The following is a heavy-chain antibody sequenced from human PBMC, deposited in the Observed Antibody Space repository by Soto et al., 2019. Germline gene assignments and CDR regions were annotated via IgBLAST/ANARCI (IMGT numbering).Heavy chain of an antibody. CDR2: FDPEDGET. CDR3: ATDQKSYGDYSYYYYYGMDA. D-gene: IGHD4-17*01. J-gene: IGHJ6*02. V-gene: IGHV1-24*01. Sequence: QVQLVQSGAEVKKPGASVKVSCKVSGYTLTELSMHWVRQAPGKGLEWMGGFDPEDGETIYAQKFQGRVTMTEDTSTDSAYMELSSLRSEDTAVYYCATDQKSYGDYSYYYYYGMDAWGQGTTVTVSS. CDR1: GYTLTELS.